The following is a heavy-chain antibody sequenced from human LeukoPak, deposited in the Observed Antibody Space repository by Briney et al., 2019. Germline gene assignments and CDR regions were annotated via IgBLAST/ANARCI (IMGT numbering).Heavy chain of an antibody. J-gene: IGHJ4*02. CDR2: ISYDGSNK. CDR1: GFTFSSYG. V-gene: IGHV3-30*03. Sequence: GGSLTLSCAASGFTFSSYGMRWVRQAPGKGLEWVAVISYDGSNKYYADSVKGRFTISRDNSKNTLYLPMNSLRAEDTAVYYCATHGDNGTFDYWGQGTLVTVSS. CDR3: ATHGDNGTFDY. D-gene: IGHD4-17*01.